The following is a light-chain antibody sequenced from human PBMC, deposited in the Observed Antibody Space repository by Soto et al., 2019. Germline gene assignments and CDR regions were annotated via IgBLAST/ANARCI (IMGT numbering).Light chain of an antibody. CDR1: TSNIGSNY. CDR2: TDN. CDR3: AAWDDNLRGYWV. V-gene: IGLV1-47*02. J-gene: IGLJ2*01. Sequence: QSVLTQPPSASGTPGQRVTISCSGSTSNIGSNYVYWYQHLAGTAPKLLIYTDNQRPSGVPDRFSGSKSGTSASLAISGLRSEDEADYFCAAWDDNLRGYWVFGGGTKLTVL.